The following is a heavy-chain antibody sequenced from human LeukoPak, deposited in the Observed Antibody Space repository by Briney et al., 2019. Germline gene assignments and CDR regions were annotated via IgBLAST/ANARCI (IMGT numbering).Heavy chain of an antibody. V-gene: IGHV3-7*01. CDR3: ADLGSRD. J-gene: IGHJ4*02. D-gene: IGHD3-16*01. CDR1: GFTFSSAW. CDR2: IKDDGSDK. Sequence: GGSLRLSCAASGFTFSSAWMTWVRQAPGKGLEWVATIKDDGSDKYYVDSVKGRFTISRDNAKKSLWLQMNSLRVEDTAMYYCADLGSRDWGQGTLVTASS.